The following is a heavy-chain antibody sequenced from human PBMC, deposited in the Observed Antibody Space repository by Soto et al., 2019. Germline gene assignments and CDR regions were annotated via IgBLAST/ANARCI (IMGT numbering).Heavy chain of an antibody. CDR3: ARGFRFYYGMDV. Sequence: PGESLKISCAASGFTFSTYWMSWVRQAPGKGLEWVANIKQDGSEKYYMDSVKGRFTISRDNAENSLYLQMSSLSAEDTALYYCARGFRFYYGMDVWGQGTTVTVS. CDR1: GFTFSTYW. CDR2: IKQDGSEK. V-gene: IGHV3-7*03. J-gene: IGHJ6*02.